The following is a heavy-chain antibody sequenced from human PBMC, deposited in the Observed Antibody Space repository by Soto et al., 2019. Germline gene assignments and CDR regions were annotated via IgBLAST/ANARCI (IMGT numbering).Heavy chain of an antibody. CDR2: IDPSDSYT. D-gene: IGHD6-19*01. CDR1: GYSFTRYW. Sequence: VESLKISCKGSGYSFTRYWISWVRQMPVKGLEWMGKIDPSDSYTNYSPSFEGHVTISPDKSISAAYLQWSSLKASDTAMYYCARHRSSGWYDAFDIWGQGTMVTVSS. CDR3: ARHRSSGWYDAFDI. J-gene: IGHJ3*02. V-gene: IGHV5-10-1*01.